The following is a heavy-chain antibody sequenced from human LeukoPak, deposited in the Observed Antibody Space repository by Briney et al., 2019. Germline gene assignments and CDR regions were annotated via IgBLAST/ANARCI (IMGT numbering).Heavy chain of an antibody. CDR1: GFTFSSYG. V-gene: IGHV3-33*01. J-gene: IGHJ4*02. Sequence: GRSLRLSCAASGFTFSSYGMHWVRQAPGKGLEWVAVILNDGSQEKYADSVKGRFTISRDNSKNTLFLQMNSLRSDDTAVYYCARGGYYDSSGYYPDSFDYWGQGTLVTVSS. CDR3: ARGGYYDSSGYYPDSFDY. D-gene: IGHD3-22*01. CDR2: ILNDGSQE.